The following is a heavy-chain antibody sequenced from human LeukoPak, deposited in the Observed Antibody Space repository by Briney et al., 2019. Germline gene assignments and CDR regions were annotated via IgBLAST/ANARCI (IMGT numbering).Heavy chain of an antibody. D-gene: IGHD3-22*01. V-gene: IGHV1-18*01. CDR2: ISAYNGDT. CDR1: GYIFTYYG. Sequence: ALVKVSCKASGYIFTYYGITWVRQAPGQGLEWMGWISAYNGDTKYAQKFQGRVTMTIEASTSTAYMEVRSLTSDDTAVYYCARDFSNTSGFKVVVDYWGQGTLVTVSS. CDR3: ARDFSNTSGFKVVVDY. J-gene: IGHJ4*02.